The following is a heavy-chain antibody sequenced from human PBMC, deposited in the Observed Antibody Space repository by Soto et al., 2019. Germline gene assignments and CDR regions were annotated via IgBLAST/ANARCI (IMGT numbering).Heavy chain of an antibody. CDR3: ARASFGAHSSWYFDL. J-gene: IGHJ2*01. D-gene: IGHD3-3*01. Sequence: SVKVSCKASGGTFSSYAISWVRQAPGQGLEWMGGIIPIFGTANYAQKFQGRVTITADESTSTAYMELSSLGSEDTAVYYCARASFGAHSSWYFDLWGRGTLVTVSS. CDR2: IIPIFGTA. V-gene: IGHV1-69*13. CDR1: GGTFSSYA.